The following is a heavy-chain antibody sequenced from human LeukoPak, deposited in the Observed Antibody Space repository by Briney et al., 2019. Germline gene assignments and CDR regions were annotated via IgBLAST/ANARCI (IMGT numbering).Heavy chain of an antibody. V-gene: IGHV3-23*01. CDR1: GFTFSSYA. CDR2: ISGSGGST. Sequence: GGSLRLSCGASGFTFSSYAMSWVRQAPGKGLEWVSAISGSGGSTYYADSVKGRFTISRDNSKNTLYLQMNSLRAEDTAVYYCAKGDDYYGSGSNDYWGQGTLVTVSS. J-gene: IGHJ4*02. D-gene: IGHD3-10*01. CDR3: AKGDDYYGSGSNDY.